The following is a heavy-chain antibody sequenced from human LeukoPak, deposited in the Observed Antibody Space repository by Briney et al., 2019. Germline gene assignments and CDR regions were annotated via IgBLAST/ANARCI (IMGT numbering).Heavy chain of an antibody. D-gene: IGHD3-3*01. CDR3: ASAYDFWSGYYTTET. J-gene: IGHJ5*02. V-gene: IGHV3-7*01. CDR1: GFTFSSYW. Sequence: GGFLRLSCAASGFTFSSYWMSWVRQAPGKGLEWVANIKQDGSEKYYVDSVKGRFTISRDNAKNSLYLQMNSLRAEDTAVYYCASAYDFWSGYYTTETWGQGTLVTVSS. CDR2: IKQDGSEK.